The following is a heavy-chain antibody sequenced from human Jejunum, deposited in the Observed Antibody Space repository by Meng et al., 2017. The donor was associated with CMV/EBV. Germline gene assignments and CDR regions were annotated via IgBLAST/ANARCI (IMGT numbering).Heavy chain of an antibody. CDR3: AKVQVSSRFDYYYYGMDV. CDR1: YG. D-gene: IGHD6-13*01. CDR2: IRHDGSNK. V-gene: IGHV3-30*02. Sequence: YGSHWVRQAPGKGLEWVAFIRHDGSNKYYGDSVKGRFTIARDNSKNTLYLQMNSLRAEDTAVYSCAKVQVSSRFDYYYYGMDVWGQGTTVTVSS. J-gene: IGHJ6*02.